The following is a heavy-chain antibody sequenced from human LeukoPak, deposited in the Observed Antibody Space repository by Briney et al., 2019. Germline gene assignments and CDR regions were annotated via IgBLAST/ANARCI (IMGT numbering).Heavy chain of an antibody. V-gene: IGHV1-24*01. Sequence: GASVKVSCKVSGYTLTELSMHWVRQAPGKGLEWMGGFDPEDGETIYAQKFQGRVTMTEDTSTDTAYMELSSLRSEDTAVYYCATFYYDGSGYYNWVDYWGQGTLVTVSS. D-gene: IGHD3-22*01. CDR3: ATFYYDGSGYYNWVDY. J-gene: IGHJ4*02. CDR2: FDPEDGET. CDR1: GYTLTELS.